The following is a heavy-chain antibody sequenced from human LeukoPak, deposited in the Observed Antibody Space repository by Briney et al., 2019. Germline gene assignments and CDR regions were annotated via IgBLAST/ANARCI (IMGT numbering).Heavy chain of an antibody. Sequence: GGSLRLSCAASGFTFSSYEMNWVRQAPGKGLEWVSYISSSGSTIYYADSVKGRFTISRDNAKNSLYLQMNSLRAEDTAVYYCATTLYSSSWPSAYYYYYYMDVWGKGTTVTVSS. CDR1: GFTFSSYE. J-gene: IGHJ6*03. CDR3: ATTLYSSSWPSAYYYYYYMDV. V-gene: IGHV3-48*03. D-gene: IGHD6-13*01. CDR2: ISSSGSTI.